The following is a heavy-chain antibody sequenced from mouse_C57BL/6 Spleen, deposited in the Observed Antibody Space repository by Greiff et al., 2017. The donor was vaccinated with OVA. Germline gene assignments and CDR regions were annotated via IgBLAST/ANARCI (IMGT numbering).Heavy chain of an antibody. J-gene: IGHJ2*01. V-gene: IGHV1-55*01. D-gene: IGHD2-5*01. Sequence: QVQLQQPGAELVKPGASVKMSCKASGYNFTSYWITWVKQRPGQGLEWIGDIYPGSGSTNYNDKFKSKATLTVDTFSRTAYMQLRSLTSEDSAFCYSAKLDYYSNNNEYWSQGTALTVSS. CDR1: GYNFTSYW. CDR3: AKLDYYSNNNEY. CDR2: IYPGSGST.